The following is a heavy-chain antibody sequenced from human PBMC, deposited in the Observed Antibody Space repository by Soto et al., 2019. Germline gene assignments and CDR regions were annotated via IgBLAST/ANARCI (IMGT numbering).Heavy chain of an antibody. CDR3: ARGFWSAYYMDV. CDR2: INHSGST. D-gene: IGHD3-3*01. Sequence: PSETLSLTCAVYGGSFSGYYWSWIRQPPGKGLEWIGEINHSGSTNYNPSLKSRVTISVDTSKNQFSLKLSSVTAADTAVYYCARGFWSAYYMDVWGKGTTVTVSS. J-gene: IGHJ6*03. V-gene: IGHV4-34*01. CDR1: GGSFSGYY.